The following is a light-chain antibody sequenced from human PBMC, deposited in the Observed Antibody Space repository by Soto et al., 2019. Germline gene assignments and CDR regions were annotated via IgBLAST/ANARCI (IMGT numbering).Light chain of an antibody. J-gene: IGKJ2*01. V-gene: IGKV1-39*01. CDR3: QQNSSAPRT. Sequence: DIQMTQSPSSLSASVGDRVTINCRASQSINIYLNWYQQKPGKAPQVLIYGASNLQSGVPSRFSCGGPGTDLTLTISSLQPEDFGSYYCQQNSSAPRTFGHGTKLEIK. CDR2: GAS. CDR1: QSINIY.